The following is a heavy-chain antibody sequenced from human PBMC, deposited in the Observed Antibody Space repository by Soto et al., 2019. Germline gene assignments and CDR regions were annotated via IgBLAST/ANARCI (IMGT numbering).Heavy chain of an antibody. J-gene: IGHJ6*02. CDR2: IWYDGSNK. CDR1: GFTFSSYG. Sequence: GGSLRLSCAASGFTFSSYGMHWARQAPGKGLEWVAVIWYDGSNKYYADSVKGRFTISRDNSKNTLYLQMNSLRAEDTAVYYCARGPSIVVVPAAMLGGDTYYYYGMDVWGQGTTVTVSS. D-gene: IGHD2-2*01. V-gene: IGHV3-33*01. CDR3: ARGPSIVVVPAAMLGGDTYYYYGMDV.